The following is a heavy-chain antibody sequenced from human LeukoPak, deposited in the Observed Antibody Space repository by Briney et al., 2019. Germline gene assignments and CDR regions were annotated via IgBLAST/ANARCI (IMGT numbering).Heavy chain of an antibody. CDR3: ARDPPGSGWALDY. CDR1: GFTFSSHA. D-gene: IGHD6-19*01. V-gene: IGHV3-33*01. J-gene: IGHJ4*02. CDR2: IWADGSDQ. Sequence: GGSLRLSCAASGFTFSSHATHWVRQAPGKGLDWVAFIWADGSDQEYADSVKGRFTISRDNSKKTMYLQMNSLRDEDTAVYYCARDPPGSGWALDYWGQGTLVTVSS.